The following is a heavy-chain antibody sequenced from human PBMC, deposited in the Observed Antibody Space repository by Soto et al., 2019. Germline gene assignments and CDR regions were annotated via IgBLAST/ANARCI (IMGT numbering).Heavy chain of an antibody. CDR2: IFYSGST. CDR1: GGSISTSRSY. V-gene: IGHV4-39*01. D-gene: IGHD2-21*01. CDR3: ARQPTTGDTDLWFDP. J-gene: IGHJ5*02. Sequence: QLQLLESGPGLVKASETLALTCSVSGGSISTSRSYCAWIRQPPGKGLEWLANIFYSGSTFYNPSLASRVSVSVDTSKNEFSLKLRSVIAADTAVYYCARQPTTGDTDLWFDPWGQGTLVTVSS.